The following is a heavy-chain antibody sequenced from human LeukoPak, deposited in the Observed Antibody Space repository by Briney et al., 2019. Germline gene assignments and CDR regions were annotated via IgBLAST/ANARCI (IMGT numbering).Heavy chain of an antibody. V-gene: IGHV3-23*01. CDR2: LTGGGGST. Sequence: PGGSLRLSCTASGFTFSNHAMSWVRQAPGKGLEWVSALTGGGGSTYYANSVKGRFTISRDNSYNTLYLQMNSLRAEDTAKNYCAKVASLCTSTSCVRGGFDYWGQGTLVTVSS. D-gene: IGHD2-2*01. CDR3: AKVASLCTSTSCVRGGFDY. CDR1: GFTFSNHA. J-gene: IGHJ4*02.